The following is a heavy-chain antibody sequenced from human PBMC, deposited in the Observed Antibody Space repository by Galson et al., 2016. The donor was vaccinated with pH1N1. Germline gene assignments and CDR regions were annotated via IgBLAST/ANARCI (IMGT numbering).Heavy chain of an antibody. CDR2: IDPSNGGT. CDR1: GYTFTREY. CDR3: IRDLGRLRDY. Sequence: SVKVSCKASGYTFTREYIHWVRQAPGQGLEWMGVIDPSNGGTTYSQNFQGLVTMTRDTSTNTVYMELNGLKSEDTAVYFCIRDLGRLRDYWGQGTLVTVSS. D-gene: IGHD7-27*01. V-gene: IGHV1-46*01. J-gene: IGHJ4*02.